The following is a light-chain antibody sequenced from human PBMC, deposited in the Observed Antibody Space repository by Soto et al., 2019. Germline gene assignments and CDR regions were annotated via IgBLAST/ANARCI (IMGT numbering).Light chain of an antibody. Sequence: EIVMTQSPATLSVCPGERVTLSCRASQSVNDRLAWFQQKAGQAPRLLIYSVSTRATGIPGRFSGSGSGTEFTLTITSLQSEDFAAYYCQQYKSWPPYTFGQGTKLEIK. J-gene: IGKJ2*01. CDR1: QSVNDR. V-gene: IGKV3-15*01. CDR3: QQYKSWPPYT. CDR2: SVS.